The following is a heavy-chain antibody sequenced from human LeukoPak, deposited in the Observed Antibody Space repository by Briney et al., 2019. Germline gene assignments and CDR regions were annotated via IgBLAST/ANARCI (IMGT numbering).Heavy chain of an antibody. Sequence: MPSETLSLTCAVYGGSFSGYYWSWIRQPPGKGLEWIGGINHSGSTNYNPSLKSRVTISVDTSKNQFSLKLSSVTAADTAVYYCARDEMATIGRALDYWGKGTLVTASS. J-gene: IGHJ4*02. CDR3: ARDEMATIGRALDY. CDR2: INHSGST. V-gene: IGHV4-34*01. CDR1: GGSFSGYY. D-gene: IGHD5-24*01.